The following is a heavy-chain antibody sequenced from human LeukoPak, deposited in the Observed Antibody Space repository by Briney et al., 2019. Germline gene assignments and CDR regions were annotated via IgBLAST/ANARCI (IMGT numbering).Heavy chain of an antibody. CDR1: GGTFSSYA. V-gene: IGHV1-69*04. CDR3: ASEDYGSLAGYSLDY. CDR2: IIPILGIA. Sequence: SVKVSCKSSGGTFSSYAISWVRQAPGQGLEWMGMIIPILGIANYAQKFQGRVTITADKSTSTAYMELSSLRSEDTAVYYCASEDYGSLAGYSLDYWGQGTLVTVSS. J-gene: IGHJ4*02. D-gene: IGHD3-9*01.